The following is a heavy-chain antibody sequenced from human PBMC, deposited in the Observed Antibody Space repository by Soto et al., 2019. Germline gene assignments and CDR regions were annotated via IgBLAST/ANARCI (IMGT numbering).Heavy chain of an antibody. CDR1: GGSLRSGGYY. CDR3: ARGQPFRDYYFDY. Sequence: VQLEESGPGLVKASQTLSLTCTVSGGSLRSGGYYWTWIRQRPGKGLEWIGYIYYSGSPNYHPSLRSRVTISVDTSLNQFSLRLNSVTAADTAVYYCARGQPFRDYYFDYWGQGALVTVSS. CDR2: IYYSGSP. V-gene: IGHV4-31*03. D-gene: IGHD2-21*02. J-gene: IGHJ4*02.